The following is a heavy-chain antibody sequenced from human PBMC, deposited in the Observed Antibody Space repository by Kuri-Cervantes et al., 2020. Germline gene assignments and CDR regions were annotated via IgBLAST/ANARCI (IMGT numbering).Heavy chain of an antibody. CDR2: ISSSSSTI. CDR1: GFTFSSYG. CDR3: AKDAYDFWSGYSLGDAFDI. J-gene: IGHJ3*02. D-gene: IGHD3-3*01. Sequence: GESLKISCAASGFTFSSYGMNWVRQAPGKGLEWVSYISSSSSTIYYADSVKGRFTISRDNAKNSLYLQMNSLRAEDTALYYCAKDAYDFWSGYSLGDAFDIWGQGTMVTVSS. V-gene: IGHV3-48*04.